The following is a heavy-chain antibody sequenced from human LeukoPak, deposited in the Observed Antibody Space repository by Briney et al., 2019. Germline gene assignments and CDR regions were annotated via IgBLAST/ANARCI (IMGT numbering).Heavy chain of an antibody. J-gene: IGHJ4*02. V-gene: IGHV4-4*07. CDR1: GGSISSYY. CDR3: ASSGGSRGYFDY. D-gene: IGHD1-26*01. Sequence: SETLSLTCTVSGGSISSYYWSWIRQPAGKGLEWIGRIYTSGSTNYNPSLRSRVTMSVDTSKNQFSLKLSSVTAADTAAYYCASSGGSRGYFDYWGQGTLVTVSS. CDR2: IYTSGST.